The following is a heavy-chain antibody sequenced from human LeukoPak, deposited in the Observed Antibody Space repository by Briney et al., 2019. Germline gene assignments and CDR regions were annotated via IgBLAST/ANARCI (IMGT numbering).Heavy chain of an antibody. J-gene: IGHJ4*02. CDR2: ISSSSTI. V-gene: IGHV3-48*02. CDR3: ARSPLGRFLESLLYYFDY. D-gene: IGHD3-3*01. Sequence: GGSLRLSCAASGFTFSSYSMNWVRQAPGKGLEWVSYISSSSTIYYADSVKGRFTISRDNAKNSLYLQMNSLRDEDTAVYYCARSPLGRFLESLLYYFDYWGQGTLVTVSS. CDR1: GFTFSSYS.